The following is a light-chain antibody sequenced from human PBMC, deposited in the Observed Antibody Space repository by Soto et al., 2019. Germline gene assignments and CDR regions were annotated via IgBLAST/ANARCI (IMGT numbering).Light chain of an antibody. Sequence: DIQMTQSPSTLSASVGDRVTITCRASQNINSWLAWYQQKPGKAPKVLIYKASTLESGVPSRFSGSGSGTEFTLTISSLQPDDFATYYCQQYNSYSGTFGQGTKVEIK. V-gene: IGKV1-5*03. CDR1: QNINSW. J-gene: IGKJ1*01. CDR3: QQYNSYSGT. CDR2: KAS.